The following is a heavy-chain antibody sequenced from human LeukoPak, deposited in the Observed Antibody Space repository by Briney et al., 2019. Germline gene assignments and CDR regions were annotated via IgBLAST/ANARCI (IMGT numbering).Heavy chain of an antibody. V-gene: IGHV3-33*01. D-gene: IGHD3-22*01. J-gene: IGHJ4*02. CDR3: AREEYDSSGYYSLLY. Sequence: PGGSLRLSCAASGFTFSSYGMHWVRQAPGKGLEWVAVIWYDGSNKYYADSVKGRFTISRDNSKNTLYLQMNSLRAEDTAVYYCAREEYDSSGYYSLLYWGQGTLVTVSS. CDR1: GFTFSSYG. CDR2: IWYDGSNK.